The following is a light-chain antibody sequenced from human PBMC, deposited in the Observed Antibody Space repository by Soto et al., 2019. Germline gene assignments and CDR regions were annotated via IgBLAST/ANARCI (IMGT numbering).Light chain of an antibody. J-gene: IGKJ1*01. V-gene: IGKV1-5*01. CDR1: QTVNAW. Sequence: DIQMTQSPSTLSASLGDRVTITCRASQTVNAWLAWYQHKPGKAPKPLIYDASSLESGVPARFSGSGSATEFILTISSLQTDDVGTYHCQQYNTHSGKFAQGTKADIK. CDR3: QQYNTHSGK. CDR2: DAS.